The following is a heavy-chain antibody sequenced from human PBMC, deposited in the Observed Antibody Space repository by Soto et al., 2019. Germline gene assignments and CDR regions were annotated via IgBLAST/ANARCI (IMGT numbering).Heavy chain of an antibody. V-gene: IGHV3-30-3*01. Sequence: QVQLVESGGSVVQPGRSLRLSCAASGFTFRSDAMHWVRQAPGKGLEWVAVISYDGNNKYYADSVKGRFTISRDNSKHTLYLQMNTLRPEDTAVLYCARAGWRSGQIDYWGQGTLVTVSS. CDR2: ISYDGNNK. J-gene: IGHJ4*02. D-gene: IGHD5-12*01. CDR1: GFTFRSDA. CDR3: ARAGWRSGQIDY.